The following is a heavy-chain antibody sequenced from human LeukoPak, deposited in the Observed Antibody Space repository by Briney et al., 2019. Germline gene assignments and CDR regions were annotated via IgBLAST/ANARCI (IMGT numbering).Heavy chain of an antibody. Sequence: GGSLRLSCAASGFTFSSYGMHWVRQAQGKGLEWVAVISYDGSNKYYADSVKGRFTISRDNSKNTLHLQMISLRAEDTAVYYCARDQGAWGYRYNFHYWGQGTLVTVSS. V-gene: IGHV3-30*03. CDR2: ISYDGSNK. CDR1: GFTFSSYG. CDR3: ARDQGAWGYRYNFHY. J-gene: IGHJ4*02. D-gene: IGHD3-16*01.